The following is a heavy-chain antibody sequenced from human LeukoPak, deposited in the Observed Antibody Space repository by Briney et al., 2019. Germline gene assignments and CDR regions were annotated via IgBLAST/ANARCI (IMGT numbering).Heavy chain of an antibody. CDR2: IKSETNGGTI. CDR1: GFTFSDAW. D-gene: IGHD1/OR15-1a*01. CDR3: SAGTGRSDFDY. Sequence: GGSLRLSCAASGFTFSDAWVSWVRQAPGKGLEWIGRIKSETNGGTIDYAAPVNGRFTLSRDDSKHTLDLQMDSLKTEDTGVYYCSAGTGRSDFDYWGQGTLIIVSS. V-gene: IGHV3-15*01. J-gene: IGHJ4*02.